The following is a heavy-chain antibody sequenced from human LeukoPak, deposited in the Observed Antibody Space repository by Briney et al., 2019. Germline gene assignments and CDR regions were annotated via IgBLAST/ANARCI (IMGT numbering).Heavy chain of an antibody. CDR2: IIPILGIA. CDR1: GGTFSSYT. Sequence: ASVKVSCKASGGTFSSYTISWVRQAPGQGLEWMGRIIPILGIANYAQKFQGRVTITADKSTSTAYMELCSLRSEDTAVYYCGSSGRDYYYGMDVWGQGTTVTVSS. D-gene: IGHD3-10*01. J-gene: IGHJ6*02. CDR3: GSSGRDYYYGMDV. V-gene: IGHV1-69*02.